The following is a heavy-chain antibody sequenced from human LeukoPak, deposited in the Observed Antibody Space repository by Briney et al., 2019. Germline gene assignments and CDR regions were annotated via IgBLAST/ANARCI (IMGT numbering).Heavy chain of an antibody. CDR1: GFTFSSYA. CDR3: AKDRLRYFDWLDHFDY. J-gene: IGHJ4*02. CDR2: ISGSGGST. V-gene: IGHV3-23*01. D-gene: IGHD3-9*01. Sequence: GGSLRLSSAASGFTFSSYAMSWVRQAPGKGLEWVSAISGSGGSTYYADSVKGRFTISRDNSKNTLYLQMNSLRAEDTAVYYCAKDRLRYFDWLDHFDYWGQGTLVTVSS.